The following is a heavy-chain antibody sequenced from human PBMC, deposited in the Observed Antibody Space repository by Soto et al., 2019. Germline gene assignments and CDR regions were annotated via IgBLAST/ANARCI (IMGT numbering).Heavy chain of an antibody. J-gene: IGHJ4*02. Sequence: QVQMVQSGAEVKKPGDSVRVSCKASGYTFTSYGIGWVRQAPGQGLEWMGWISANNGNTKYAQKLQGRVTMTTDASTSTAYMELRSLRSDDAAVYYCARDGYFDHWGQGTLVTVSS. CDR1: GYTFTSYG. CDR2: ISANNGNT. CDR3: ARDGYFDH. V-gene: IGHV1-18*01.